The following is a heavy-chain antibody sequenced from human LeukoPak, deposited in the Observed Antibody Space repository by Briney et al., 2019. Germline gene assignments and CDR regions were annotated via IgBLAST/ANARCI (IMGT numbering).Heavy chain of an antibody. Sequence: ASVKISCKASGYTFTSYYMHWARQAPGQGLEWMGIINPTGGSTTYAQKFQGRVTMTRDTSTSTVYMELSSLRSEDTAVYYCARDRGSTSGYGFDPWGQGTLVTVSS. V-gene: IGHV1-46*01. J-gene: IGHJ5*02. CDR1: GYTFTSYY. CDR3: ARDRGSTSGYGFDP. CDR2: INPTGGST. D-gene: IGHD2-2*01.